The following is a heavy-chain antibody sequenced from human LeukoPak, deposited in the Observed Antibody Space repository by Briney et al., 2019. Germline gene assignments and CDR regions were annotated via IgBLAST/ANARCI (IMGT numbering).Heavy chain of an antibody. V-gene: IGHV3-53*05. D-gene: IGHD1-14*01. CDR2: IHTDGST. CDR3: AKGTRDRGDFQH. J-gene: IGHJ1*01. Sequence: GGSLRLSCAASGFSVSDHYMNWVRQAPGKGLEWVSVIHTDGSTYASDSVKGRFTISRDNSKNSLYLQMNSLRAEDTALYYCAKGTRDRGDFQHWGQGTLVTVSS. CDR1: GFSVSDHY.